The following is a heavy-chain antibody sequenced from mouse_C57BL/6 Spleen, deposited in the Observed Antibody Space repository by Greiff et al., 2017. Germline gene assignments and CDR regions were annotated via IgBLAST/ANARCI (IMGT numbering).Heavy chain of an antibody. J-gene: IGHJ4*01. CDR3: ARGISYYYGSPYAMDY. V-gene: IGHV1-59*01. Sequence: QVHVKQPGAELVRPGTSVKLSCKASGYTFTSYWMHWVKQRPGQGLEWIGVIDPSDSYTNYNQKFKGKATLTVDTSSSTAYMQLSSLTSEDSAVYYCARGISYYYGSPYAMDYWGQGTSVTVSS. CDR1: GYTFTSYW. D-gene: IGHD1-1*01. CDR2: IDPSDSYT.